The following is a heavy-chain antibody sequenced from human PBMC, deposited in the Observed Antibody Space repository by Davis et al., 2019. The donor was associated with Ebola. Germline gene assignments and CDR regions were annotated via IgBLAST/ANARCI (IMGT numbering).Heavy chain of an antibody. V-gene: IGHV3-23*01. J-gene: IGHJ6*04. Sequence: GGSLRLSCAASGFTFSSYAMSWVRQAPGKGLEWVSAISGSGGSTYYADSVKGRFTISRDNSKNTLYLQMNSLRAEDTAVYYCAKDLMQWFGEAGRMDVWGKGTTVTVSS. CDR1: GFTFSSYA. D-gene: IGHD3-10*01. CDR2: ISGSGGST. CDR3: AKDLMQWFGEAGRMDV.